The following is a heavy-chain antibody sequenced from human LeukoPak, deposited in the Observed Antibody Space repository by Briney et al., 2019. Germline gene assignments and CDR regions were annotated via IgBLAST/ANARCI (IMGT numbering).Heavy chain of an antibody. Sequence: SVKVSCKASGGTFSSYAISWVRQAPGQGLEWMGGIIPIFGTTNYAQKFQGRVTITADKSTSTAYMELSSLRSEDTAVYYCARSSIIAAAGPYYFDYWGQGTLVTVSS. CDR3: ARSSIIAAAGPYYFDY. V-gene: IGHV1-69*06. J-gene: IGHJ4*02. CDR2: IIPIFGTT. CDR1: GGTFSSYA. D-gene: IGHD6-13*01.